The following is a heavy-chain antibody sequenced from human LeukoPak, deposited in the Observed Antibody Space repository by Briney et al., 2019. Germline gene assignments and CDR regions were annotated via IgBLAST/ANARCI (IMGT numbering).Heavy chain of an antibody. D-gene: IGHD1-26*01. Sequence: GGSLRLSCAASGFTFSSYWMSWVRQAPGKGLEWVANIKQDGSEKYYVDSVKGRFTISRDNAKNSLYLQMNSLRAEDTAVYYCARYSGSYAVNYYYYYGMDVWGQGTTVTVSS. CDR1: GFTFSSYW. CDR3: ARYSGSYAVNYYYYYGMDV. CDR2: IKQDGSEK. V-gene: IGHV3-7*03. J-gene: IGHJ6*02.